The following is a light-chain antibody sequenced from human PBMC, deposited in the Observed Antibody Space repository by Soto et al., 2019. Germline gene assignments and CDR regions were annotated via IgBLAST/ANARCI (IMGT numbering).Light chain of an antibody. Sequence: EIVMTQSPATLSVSPVERATLSCRASQSVGRNLAWYQQKPGQSPRLLVYGASTRATGIPDRFSGSGSGTDFTLTISRLEPEDFAVYFCQQYGSSPWTFGQGTKVDIK. CDR2: GAS. J-gene: IGKJ1*01. CDR3: QQYGSSPWT. V-gene: IGKV3-20*01. CDR1: QSVGRN.